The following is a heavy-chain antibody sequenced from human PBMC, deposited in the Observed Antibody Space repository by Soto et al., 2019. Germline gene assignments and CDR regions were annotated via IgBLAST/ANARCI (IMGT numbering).Heavy chain of an antibody. D-gene: IGHD2-15*01. CDR1: GGSINNYY. J-gene: IGHJ5*02. V-gene: IGHV4-59*01. CDR3: ARRIDTPNWLDP. CDR2: VYHTGST. Sequence: QVQLQESGPGLVKPSETLSLTCTVSGGSINNYYWTWIRQPPGKGLEWIGYVYHTGSTNYNPSLKGRVTISIDTSKNQFSLKLSAGTAADTAVYYCARRIDTPNWLDPWGQGPLVPVSS.